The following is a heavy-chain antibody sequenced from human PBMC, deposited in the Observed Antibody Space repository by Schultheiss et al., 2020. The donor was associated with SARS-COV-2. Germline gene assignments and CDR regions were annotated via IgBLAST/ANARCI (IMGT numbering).Heavy chain of an antibody. CDR1: GYTFTSYG. CDR3: ARVAVGNYYHYYYMDV. J-gene: IGHJ6*03. D-gene: IGHD6-19*01. V-gene: IGHV1-2*02. CDR2: INPNSGGT. Sequence: ASVKVSCKASGYTFTSYGISWVRQAPGQGLEWMGWINPNSGGTNYAQKFQGRVTMTRDTSASTAYMELSSLRSEDTAVYYCARVAVGNYYHYYYMDVWGKGTTVTVSS.